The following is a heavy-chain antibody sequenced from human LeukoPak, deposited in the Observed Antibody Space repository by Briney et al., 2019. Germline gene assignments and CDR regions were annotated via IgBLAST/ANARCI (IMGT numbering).Heavy chain of an antibody. J-gene: IGHJ4*02. CDR2: ISAYNGNT. D-gene: IGHD2-15*01. CDR1: GYTFTSYG. CDR3: ARVYCSGGSCYGEVFDY. Sequence: ASVKVSCKASGYTFTSYGISWVRQAPGQGLEWMGWISAYNGNTNYAQKLQGRVTMTTDTSTSTAYMELRSLRSEDTAMYYCARVYCSGGSCYGEVFDYWGQGTLVTVSS. V-gene: IGHV1-18*01.